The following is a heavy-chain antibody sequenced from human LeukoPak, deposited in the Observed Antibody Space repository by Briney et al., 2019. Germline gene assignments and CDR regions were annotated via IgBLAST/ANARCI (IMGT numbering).Heavy chain of an antibody. CDR1: GGPISSFY. Sequence: SETLSLTCTVSGGPISSFYWSWIRQPPGKGLEWIGYIYNSGSTNYNPSLKSRVTISVDTSKNQFSLKLSSVTAADTAVYYCARAFLAVAGTRGGLDYFDYWGQGTLVTVSS. CDR3: ARAFLAVAGTRGGLDYFDY. CDR2: IYNSGST. J-gene: IGHJ4*02. D-gene: IGHD6-19*01. V-gene: IGHV4-59*01.